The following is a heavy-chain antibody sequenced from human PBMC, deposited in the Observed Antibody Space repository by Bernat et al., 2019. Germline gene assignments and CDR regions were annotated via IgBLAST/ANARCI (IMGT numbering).Heavy chain of an antibody. D-gene: IGHD2-15*01. J-gene: IGHJ4*02. CDR1: GYTFTSYY. Sequence: QVQLVQSGAEVKKPGASVKVSCKASGYTFTSYYMHWVRQAPGQGLEWMGIINPSGGSTSYAQKFQGRVTMTRDTPTGTVYMELSRLRSEDTAVYYCARGYCSGGSCEGLSYYWGQGTLVTVSS. CDR3: ARGYCSGGSCEGLSYY. CDR2: INPSGGST. V-gene: IGHV1-46*01.